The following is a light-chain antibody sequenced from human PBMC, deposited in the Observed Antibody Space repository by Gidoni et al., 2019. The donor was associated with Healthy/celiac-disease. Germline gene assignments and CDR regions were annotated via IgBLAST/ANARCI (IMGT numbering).Light chain of an antibody. CDR2: GAS. J-gene: IGKJ5*01. CDR1: QSVSSN. CDR3: QQYNNGQPIT. V-gene: IGKV3-15*01. Sequence: DIVMTQSPATLSVSPGERATLSCRASQSVSSNLAWYQQKPGQAPRLLIYGASTRATGIPARLSGSGSGTEFTLTISSMQSEDFAVDYCQQYNNGQPITFGQGTRLEIK.